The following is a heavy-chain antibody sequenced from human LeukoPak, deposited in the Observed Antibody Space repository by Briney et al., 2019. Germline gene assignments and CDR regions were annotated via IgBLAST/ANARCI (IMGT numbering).Heavy chain of an antibody. D-gene: IGHD3-22*01. CDR1: GGSISSYY. CDR2: IYYSGST. V-gene: IGHV4-59*01. Sequence: SETLSLTCTVSGGSISSYYWSWIRQPPGKGLEWIGYIYYSGSTNYNPSLKSRVTISVDTSKIQFSLKLSSVTAADTAVYYCARVLTDSSGYLPFDYWGQGTLVTVSS. J-gene: IGHJ4*02. CDR3: ARVLTDSSGYLPFDY.